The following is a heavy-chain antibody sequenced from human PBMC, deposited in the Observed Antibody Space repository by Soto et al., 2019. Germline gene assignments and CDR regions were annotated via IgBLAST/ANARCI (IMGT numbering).Heavy chain of an antibody. V-gene: IGHV1-2*02. CDR2: INPKSGGT. D-gene: IGHD1-26*01. CDR3: ARGEWELPRGWLGP. J-gene: IGHJ5*02. Sequence: ASVKVSCKASGDTFTANYIHWVRQAPGQGFEWMGWINPKSGGTNYPQKFQGRVTMTRDTSLSTVYMTLTRLTSDDTAVYYCARGEWELPRGWLGPWGQGTLVTVSS. CDR1: GDTFTANY.